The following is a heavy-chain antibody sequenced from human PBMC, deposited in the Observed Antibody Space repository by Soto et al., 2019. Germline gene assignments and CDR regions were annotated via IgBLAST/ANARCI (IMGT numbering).Heavy chain of an antibody. CDR2: SNSGNGNT. J-gene: IGHJ5*02. CDR3: AREPLLGGIGCYPWLDP. CDR1: GYTFTSYA. V-gene: IGHV1-3*04. D-gene: IGHD2-15*01. Sequence: QVQLVESGAEVKKHGASVRVSCRTSGYTFTSYAIHWVRQAPGQGLEWMAWSNSGNGNTQYSQKFQGRVSVSRDTSASTAYLEPSSLRSEATAVYDCAREPLLGGIGCYPWLDPWVSAARVSVSS.